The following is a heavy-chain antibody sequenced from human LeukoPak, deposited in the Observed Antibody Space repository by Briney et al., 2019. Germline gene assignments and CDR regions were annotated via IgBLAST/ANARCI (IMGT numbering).Heavy chain of an antibody. CDR1: GFSFSDYW. J-gene: IGHJ4*02. CDR3: SRGLDY. V-gene: IGHV3-7*01. Sequence: GGSLRLSCAASGFSFSDYWMDWVRQSPGKGMEWVANINQDGSEGYYADSVKGRFTISRDNAKNSLYLQMNKLRAEDTAVYYCSRGLDYWGQGALVTVSS. CDR2: INQDGSEG.